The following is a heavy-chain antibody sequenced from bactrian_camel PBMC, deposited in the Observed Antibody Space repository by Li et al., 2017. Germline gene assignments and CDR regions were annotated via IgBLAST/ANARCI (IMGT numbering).Heavy chain of an antibody. CDR3: AATTVT. V-gene: IGHV3S53*01. D-gene: IGHD4*01. J-gene: IGHJ4*01. CDR1: GLTDSDRC. CDR2: IDSDGNT. Sequence: VQLVESGGGSVQAGGTLRLSCAASGLTDSDRCMGWFRRAPGKEREGVATIDSDGNTQHVDAVKGRFTISRDNAQNSIYLQMDNLTPDDSAIYYCAATTVTG.